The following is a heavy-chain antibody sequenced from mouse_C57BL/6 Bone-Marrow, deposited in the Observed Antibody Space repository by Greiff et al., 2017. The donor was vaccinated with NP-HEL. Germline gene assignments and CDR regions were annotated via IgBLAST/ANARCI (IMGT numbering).Heavy chain of an antibody. Sequence: VQLQQSGAELVRPGASVKLSCTASGFNIKDYYMHWVKQRPEQGLEWIGRIDPEDGDTEYAPKFKGKATMTADTSSNPAYLQLSSLTSEDTAVYYCTRDYDVSPWFAYWGQGTLVTVSA. CDR3: TRDYDVSPWFAY. J-gene: IGHJ3*01. V-gene: IGHV14-1*01. D-gene: IGHD2-4*01. CDR1: GFNIKDYY. CDR2: IDPEDGDT.